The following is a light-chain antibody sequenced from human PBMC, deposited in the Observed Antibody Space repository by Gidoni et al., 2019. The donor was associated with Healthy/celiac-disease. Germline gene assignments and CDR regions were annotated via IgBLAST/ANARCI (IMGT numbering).Light chain of an antibody. CDR3: QQYYSYPRT. J-gene: IGKJ1*01. V-gene: IGKV1-8*01. Sequence: AIRMTQSPSSFSASTGDRVTITCRASQGISSYIAWYQQKPGKAPKLLIYAASTLQSGVPSRFSGSGSGKDFTLTISCLQSEDFATYYCQQYYSYPRTFGQGTKVEIK. CDR2: AAS. CDR1: QGISSY.